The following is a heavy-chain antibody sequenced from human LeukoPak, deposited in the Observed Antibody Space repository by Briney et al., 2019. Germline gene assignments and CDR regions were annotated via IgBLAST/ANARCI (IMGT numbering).Heavy chain of an antibody. CDR3: ARDGGRITMARGVILPDY. CDR1: GYTFTSYG. V-gene: IGHV1-18*04. Sequence: ASVKVSCKASGYTFTSYGISWVRQAPGQGLEWMGWISAYNGNTNYAQKLQGRVTMTTDTSTSTAYMELRSLRSDDTAVYYCARDGGRITMARGVILPDYWGQGTLVTVSS. D-gene: IGHD3-10*01. J-gene: IGHJ4*02. CDR2: ISAYNGNT.